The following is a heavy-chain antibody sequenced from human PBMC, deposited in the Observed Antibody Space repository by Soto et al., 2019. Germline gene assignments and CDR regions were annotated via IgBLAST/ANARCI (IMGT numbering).Heavy chain of an antibody. Sequence: QVQLVQSGAEVKNPGASVKVSCKASGYTFTNYYIHWVRQAPGQVLEWMAIINPSGGSTNYAQKFQGRVTLASDTCTNTVYMELSSLRSEDTAIYYCARGLAAGDYWGQGTLVTVSS. D-gene: IGHD6-13*01. CDR3: ARGLAAGDY. CDR2: INPSGGST. V-gene: IGHV1-46*01. J-gene: IGHJ4*02. CDR1: GYTFTNYY.